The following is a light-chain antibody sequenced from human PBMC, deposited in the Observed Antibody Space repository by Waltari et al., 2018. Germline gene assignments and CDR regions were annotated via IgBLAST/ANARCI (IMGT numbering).Light chain of an antibody. J-gene: IGKJ4*01. CDR1: QGISTW. CDR3: QQANSLPL. V-gene: IGKV1-12*01. CDR2: AAS. Sequence: DIQITQSPSSVSASVGDRVTITCRASQGISTWLGWYQQKPGKAPKPLIYAASSLQSGVPSRFSGSGSGTEFTLTISSLQPEDFATYYCQQANSLPLFGGGTKVEIK.